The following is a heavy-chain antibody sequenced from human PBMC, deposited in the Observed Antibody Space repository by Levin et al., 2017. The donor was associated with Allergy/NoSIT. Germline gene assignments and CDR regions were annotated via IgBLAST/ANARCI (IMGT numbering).Heavy chain of an antibody. Sequence: SETLSLTCTVSGGSISGNYWVWIRQPPGKRLEWIGWVFYSETPTYNPSLRSRVTISVDTSKNEFSLNLSSVTAADTAVYYCARLRGPYKEAGLDYWGQGTLVTVSS. V-gene: IGHV4-59*01. D-gene: IGHD1-1*01. J-gene: IGHJ4*02. CDR2: VFYSETP. CDR1: GGSISGNY. CDR3: ARLRGPYKEAGLDY.